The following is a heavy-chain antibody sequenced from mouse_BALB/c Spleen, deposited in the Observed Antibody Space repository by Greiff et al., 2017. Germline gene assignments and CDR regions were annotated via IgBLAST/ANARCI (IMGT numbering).Heavy chain of an antibody. CDR1: GYSFTSYW. CDR3: ARDYGSSLDY. CDR2: IDPSDSET. Sequence: VKLMESGPQLVRPGASVKISCKASGYSFTSYWMHWVKQRPGQGLEWIGMIDPSDSETRLNQKFKDKATLTVDKSSSTAYMQLSSPTSEDSAVYYCARDYGSSLDYWGQGTTLTVSS. J-gene: IGHJ2*01. D-gene: IGHD1-1*01. V-gene: IGHV1S126*01.